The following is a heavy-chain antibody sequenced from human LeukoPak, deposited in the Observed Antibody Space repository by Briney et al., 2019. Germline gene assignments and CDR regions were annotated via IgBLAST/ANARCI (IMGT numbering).Heavy chain of an antibody. D-gene: IGHD6-19*01. CDR3: ARRQQWLNWFDP. CDR2: IIPIFGTA. CDR1: GGTFSSYA. Sequence: SVKVSCKASGGTFSSYAISWVRQAPGQGLEWMGGIIPIFGTANYAQKFQGRVTITADESTSTAYMELRSLRSDDTAVYYCARRQQWLNWFDPWGQGTLVTVSS. V-gene: IGHV1-69*13. J-gene: IGHJ5*02.